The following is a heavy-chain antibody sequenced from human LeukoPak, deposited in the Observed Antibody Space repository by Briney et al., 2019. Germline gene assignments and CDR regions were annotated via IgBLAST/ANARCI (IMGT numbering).Heavy chain of an antibody. CDR3: ARDNMVRGVYYYYYMDV. Sequence: GASVKVSCKASGYTFTSYGISWVRQAPGQGLEWMGWISAYNGNTNYTQKLQGRVTMTTDTSTSTAYMELRSLRSDDTAVYYCARDNMVRGVYYYYYMDVWGKGTTVTISS. CDR2: ISAYNGNT. J-gene: IGHJ6*03. D-gene: IGHD3-10*01. CDR1: GYTFTSYG. V-gene: IGHV1-18*01.